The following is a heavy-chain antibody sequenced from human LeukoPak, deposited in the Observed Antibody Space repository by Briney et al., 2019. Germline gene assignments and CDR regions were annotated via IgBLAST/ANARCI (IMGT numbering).Heavy chain of an antibody. J-gene: IGHJ6*02. Sequence: GRSLRLSCAASGFTFSSYGVHWVRQAPGKGLEWVAVISYDGSNKYYADSVKGRFTISRDNSKNTLYLQMNSLRAEDTAVYYCAKDSRALTMGRGVMSIEGGGMDVWGQGTTVTVSS. V-gene: IGHV3-30*18. CDR1: GFTFSSYG. CDR2: ISYDGSNK. D-gene: IGHD3-10*01. CDR3: AKDSRALTMGRGVMSIEGGGMDV.